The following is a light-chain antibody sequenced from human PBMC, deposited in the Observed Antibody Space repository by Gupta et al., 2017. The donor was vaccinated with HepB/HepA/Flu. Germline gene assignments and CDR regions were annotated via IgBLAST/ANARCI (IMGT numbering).Light chain of an antibody. CDR2: GAS. CDR3: QQDGSSPPWT. Sequence: EIVLPQSPGTLSLSPGERAILSCRASQSVSSSYLAWYQQKPGQAPRLLIYGASSRATGIPDRFSGSGSGTDFTLTISRLEPEDLAVYYCQQDGSSPPWTFGQGTKVEIK. J-gene: IGKJ1*01. CDR1: QSVSSSY. V-gene: IGKV3-20*01.